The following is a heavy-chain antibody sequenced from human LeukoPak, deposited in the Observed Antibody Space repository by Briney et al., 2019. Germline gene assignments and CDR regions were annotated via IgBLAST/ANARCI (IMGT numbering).Heavy chain of an antibody. CDR3: ASISGYYDQYF. CDR2: ISTSSSTI. D-gene: IGHD3-22*01. J-gene: IGHJ4*02. CDR1: GFTFSSYS. Sequence: GGSLRLSCAASGFTFSSYSMNWVRQAPGKGLEWVSYISTSSSTIYYADSVKGRFTISRDNAKNSLYLQMNSLRHEDTAVYYCASISGYYDQYFWGQGTLVTVSS. V-gene: IGHV3-48*02.